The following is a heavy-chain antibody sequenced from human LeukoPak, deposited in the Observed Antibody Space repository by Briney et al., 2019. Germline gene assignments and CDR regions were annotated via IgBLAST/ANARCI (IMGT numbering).Heavy chain of an antibody. J-gene: IGHJ5*02. D-gene: IGHD3-10*01. CDR1: GASITSGDYS. CDR2: IYHTGNT. Sequence: SETLSLTCALSGASITSGDYSWTWIRQPPGKGLEWIGYIYHTGNTYYNPSLRSRVTISVDRSKNQFSLKLSSVTAAHTAVYYCASGFFLRGNPGSWCDPWGQGTLVTVSS. V-gene: IGHV4-30-2*01. CDR3: ASGFFLRGNPGSWCDP.